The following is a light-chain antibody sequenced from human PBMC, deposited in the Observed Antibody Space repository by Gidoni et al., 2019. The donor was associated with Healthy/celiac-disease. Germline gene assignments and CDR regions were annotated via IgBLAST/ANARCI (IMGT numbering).Light chain of an antibody. V-gene: IGKV3-15*01. CDR2: GAS. CDR1: QSVSSN. CDR3: QQYNNWPPRGT. Sequence: EIVMTQSPATLSVSPGERAPLSCRASQSVSSNLAWYQQKPGQAPRLLIYGASTRATGIPARFSGSGSGTEFTLTISSLQSEDFAVYYCQQYNNWPPRGTFGGGTKVEIK. J-gene: IGKJ4*01.